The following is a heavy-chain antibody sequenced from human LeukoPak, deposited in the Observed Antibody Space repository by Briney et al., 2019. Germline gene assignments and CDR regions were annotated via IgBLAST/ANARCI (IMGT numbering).Heavy chain of an antibody. CDR3: AKDGYYDSSGYS. Sequence: GGSLRLSCAVSGFTFDDCSKHWVRQPPGKGLEWGSLFSGGSATTDYADSVKGRFTISRDNRRNSVYLQMSSLRIEDTALYYCAKDGYYDSSGYSWGQGTLVTVSS. D-gene: IGHD3-22*01. J-gene: IGHJ4*02. CDR2: FSGGSATT. V-gene: IGHV3-43*02. CDR1: GFTFDDCS.